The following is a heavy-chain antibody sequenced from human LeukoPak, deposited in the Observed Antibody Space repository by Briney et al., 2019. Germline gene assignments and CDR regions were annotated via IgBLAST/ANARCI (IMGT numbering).Heavy chain of an antibody. V-gene: IGHV4-59*01. D-gene: IGHD3-10*01. CDR2: IYYSGST. CDR1: GGSISSYY. J-gene: IGHJ6*02. Sequence: PSETLSLTCTVSGGSISSYYWSWIRQPPGKGLEWIGYIYYSGSTNYNPSLKSRVTISVGTSKNQFSLKLSSVTAADTAVYYCARDRGYYYGMDVWGQGTTVTVSS. CDR3: ARDRGYYYGMDV.